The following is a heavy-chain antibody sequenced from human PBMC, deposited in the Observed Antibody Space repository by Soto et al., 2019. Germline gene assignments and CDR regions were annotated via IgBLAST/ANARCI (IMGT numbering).Heavy chain of an antibody. D-gene: IGHD3-16*01. Sequence: PGGSLRLSCAASGFTFSSYSMNWVRQAPGKGLEWVSYVSSTSSTIYYADSVKGRSTISRDNSRNTVYLQMNSLRADGTAVYYCAKDRLAGGFDYWGQGTLVTVSS. V-gene: IGHV3-48*01. CDR3: AKDRLAGGFDY. J-gene: IGHJ4*02. CDR1: GFTFSSYS. CDR2: VSSTSSTI.